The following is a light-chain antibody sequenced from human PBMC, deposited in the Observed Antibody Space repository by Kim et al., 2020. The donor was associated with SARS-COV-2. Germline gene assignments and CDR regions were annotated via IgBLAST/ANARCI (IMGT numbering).Light chain of an antibody. CDR3: NSRDNNDNVL. CDR1: SLRTYS. CDR2: GKN. J-gene: IGLJ2*01. Sequence: VALGQTVRITCQGDSLRTYSTTWFQQKPGQAPIVVVYGKNNRPSGIPDRFSGSSSGNTASLTITATQAGDEADYYCNSRDNNDNVLFGGGTRLTVL. V-gene: IGLV3-19*01.